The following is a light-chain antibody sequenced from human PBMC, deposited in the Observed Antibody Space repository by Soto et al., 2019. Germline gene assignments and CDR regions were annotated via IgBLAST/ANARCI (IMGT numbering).Light chain of an antibody. V-gene: IGKV1-39*01. CDR2: AAS. CDR3: QQSYNSPHT. Sequence: DIQMTQSPSSLSASVGDEVTITCRASQTIMTYLNWYQLKPGKPPRLLIYAASSLQSGVPSRFSGSGSGTDFTLTISSLQPEDFATYSCQQSYNSPHTFGRGTKVGIK. J-gene: IGKJ4*02. CDR1: QTIMTY.